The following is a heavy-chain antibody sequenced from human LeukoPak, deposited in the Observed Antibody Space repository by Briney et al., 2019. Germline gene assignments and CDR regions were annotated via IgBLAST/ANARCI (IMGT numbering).Heavy chain of an antibody. D-gene: IGHD5-24*01. CDR2: IYPGDSDT. CDR3: ARNPRVGRWLQNLDAFDI. CDR1: GYSFTSYW. V-gene: IGHV5-51*01. J-gene: IGHJ3*02. Sequence: GESLKISCKGSGYSFTSYWIGWVRQMPGKGLEWMGIIYPGDSDTRYSPSFQGQVTISADKSISTAYLQWSSLKASDTAMYYCARNPRVGRWLQNLDAFDIWGQGTMVTVSS.